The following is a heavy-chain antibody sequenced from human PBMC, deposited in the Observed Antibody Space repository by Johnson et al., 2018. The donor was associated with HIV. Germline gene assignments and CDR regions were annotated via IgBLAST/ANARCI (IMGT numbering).Heavy chain of an antibody. J-gene: IGHJ3*02. V-gene: IGHV3-30*02. Sequence: QVQLVESGGGVVQPGGSLRLSCAASGFTFSSYGMHWVRQAPGKGLEWVAFIRYDGSNKYYSDSVKGRFTISRDNSKNTLYLQMNSLRAEDTALYYCAKVQSGQLVGYAFDIWGQGTMVTVSS. CDR1: GFTFSSYG. D-gene: IGHD1-26*01. CDR3: AKVQSGQLVGYAFDI. CDR2: IRYDGSNK.